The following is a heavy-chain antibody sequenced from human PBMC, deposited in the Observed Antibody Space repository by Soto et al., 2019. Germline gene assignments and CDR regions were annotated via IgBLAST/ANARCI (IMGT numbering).Heavy chain of an antibody. D-gene: IGHD3-9*01. V-gene: IGHV5-10-1*01. CDR3: ERHKTYYDILTGYYNPEYYYGMDV. J-gene: IGHJ6*02. Sequence: PGESLKISCKGSGYSFTSYCISWVRQMPGKGLEWMGRIDPSDSYTNYSPSFQGHVTISADKSISTAYLQWSSLKASDTAMYYCERHKTYYDILTGYYNPEYYYGMDVWGQGTTVTVSS. CDR2: IDPSDSYT. CDR1: GYSFTSYC.